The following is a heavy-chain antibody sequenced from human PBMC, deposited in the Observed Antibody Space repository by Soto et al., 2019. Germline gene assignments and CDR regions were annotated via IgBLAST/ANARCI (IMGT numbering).Heavy chain of an antibody. D-gene: IGHD3-22*01. V-gene: IGHV3-30*03. J-gene: IGHJ4*02. CDR1: GFTFSSYG. CDR3: ARGNGYDSTSFDY. CDR2: ISYDGRNE. Sequence: GGSLRLSCAAFGFTFSSYGMHWVRQAPGKGLEWVAVISYDGRNEYYPDSVKGRFTISRDNSKNTLHLQISSLRADDTAVFYCARGNGYDSTSFDYWGQGTLVTVSS.